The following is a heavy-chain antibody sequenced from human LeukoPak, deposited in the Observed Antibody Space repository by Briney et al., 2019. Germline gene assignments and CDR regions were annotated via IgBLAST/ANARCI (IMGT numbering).Heavy chain of an antibody. CDR3: ARDMSSGYYYGFDY. CDR1: GYTFTGYY. V-gene: IGHV1-2*02. Sequence: ASVKLSCKASGYTFTGYYMHWVRQAPGPGLEWMGWINPNSGGTNYAQKFQGRVTMTRDTSISTAYMELSRLRSDDTAVYYCARDMSSGYYYGFDYWGQGTLVTVSS. J-gene: IGHJ4*02. D-gene: IGHD3-22*01. CDR2: INPNSGGT.